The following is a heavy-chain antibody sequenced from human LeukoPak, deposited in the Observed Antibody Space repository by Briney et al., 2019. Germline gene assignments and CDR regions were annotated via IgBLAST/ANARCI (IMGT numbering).Heavy chain of an antibody. D-gene: IGHD1-14*01. V-gene: IGHV3-30*18. J-gene: IGHJ4*02. CDR2: ISYDGSRK. CDR1: GFTFRNYA. CDR3: TKDSAGLDYYFDF. Sequence: PGRSLRLSCAASGFTFRNYAMHWVRQTPGKGLEWVAVISYDGSRKFYVDSVKGRFTISRDNSKNTLNLQMNSLRAEDTAVYYCTKDSAGLDYYFDFWGQGTLVTVSS.